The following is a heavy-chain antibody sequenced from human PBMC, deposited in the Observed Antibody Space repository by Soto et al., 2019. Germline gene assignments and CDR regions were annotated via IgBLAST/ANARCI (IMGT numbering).Heavy chain of an antibody. J-gene: IGHJ4*02. D-gene: IGHD3-22*01. CDR3: ARDVNDSSGSQGFDY. CDR2: IHYSGDS. CDR1: GDSVIINNYY. V-gene: IGHV4-31*03. Sequence: LSLPCTVIGDSVIINNYYWSWIRQRPGKGLDCIGYIHYSGDSYDNPSLTSRITMSMDVSKNQFSLNLRSVTAADTAIYYCARDVNDSSGSQGFDYWGQGTLVTVSS.